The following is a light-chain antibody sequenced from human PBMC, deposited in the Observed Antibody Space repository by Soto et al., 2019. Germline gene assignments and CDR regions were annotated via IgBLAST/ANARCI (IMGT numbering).Light chain of an antibody. CDR1: QSVGSN. CDR3: QQYNNWPPVT. J-gene: IGKJ5*01. CDR2: GAS. Sequence: EIVMTQSPATLSVSPGERATLSCRASQSVGSNLAWYQQKPGQAPRLLIYGASTRATGIPARFSGSRSGTEFTLTISSLQSEDFALYYCQQYNNWPPVTFGQGTRLEIK. V-gene: IGKV3-15*01.